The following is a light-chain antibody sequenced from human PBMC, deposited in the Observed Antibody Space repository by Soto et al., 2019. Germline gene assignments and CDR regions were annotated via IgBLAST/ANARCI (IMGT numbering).Light chain of an antibody. V-gene: IGKV3-15*01. CDR2: GAS. J-gene: IGKJ1*01. CDR3: QQYNNWPPWT. CDR1: QSVSSN. Sequence: EIVMTQSPATPSVPPGERATLSCIPSQSVSSNLAWYQQKPGQAPRLLIYGASTRATGIPARFSGSGSGTEFTLTISSLQSEDFAVYYCQQYNNWPPWTFGQGTKVDI.